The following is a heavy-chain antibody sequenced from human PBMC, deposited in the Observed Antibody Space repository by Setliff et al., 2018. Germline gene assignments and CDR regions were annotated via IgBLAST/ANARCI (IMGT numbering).Heavy chain of an antibody. Sequence: GGSLRLSCSASGFTFSSLWMAWVRQAPGKGLEWVANINQGGSDQFYVESVKGRFTISRDNAKNSLYLQMNSLRVEDTDVYYCARDVFDFRTGQAGPWGQGTLVTVSS. CDR2: INQGGSDQ. J-gene: IGHJ5*02. V-gene: IGHV3-7*01. CDR1: GFTFSSLW. D-gene: IGHD3-3*01. CDR3: ARDVFDFRTGQAGP.